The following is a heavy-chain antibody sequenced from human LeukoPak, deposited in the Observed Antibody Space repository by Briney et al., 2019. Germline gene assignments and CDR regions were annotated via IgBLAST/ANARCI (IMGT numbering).Heavy chain of an antibody. V-gene: IGHV1-2*02. CDR3: ARDRVGYSSGWFDY. Sequence: ASVKVSCKASGYTFTGYYMHWVRQAPGQGLEWMGWIYPNSGGTNYAQKFQGRVTMTRDTSISTAYMELSRLRSDDTAVYYCARDRVGYSSGWFDYWGQGTLVTVSS. CDR2: IYPNSGGT. J-gene: IGHJ4*02. CDR1: GYTFTGYY. D-gene: IGHD6-19*01.